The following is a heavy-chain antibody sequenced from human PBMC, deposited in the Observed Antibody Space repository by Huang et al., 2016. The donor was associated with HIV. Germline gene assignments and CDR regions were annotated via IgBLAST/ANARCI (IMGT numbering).Heavy chain of an antibody. CDR3: AMSLRYQYDSRSYWGRYFDY. J-gene: IGHJ4*02. CDR2: IIPRFRAP. Sequence: QVQLEQSGPAVRKPGSSVKVSCQASGGSFSDQIISWVRQAPGHRFEGRGGIIPRFRAPAYAQEVKGRVTMTADESTATIYMELNSLTSEDTAVYYCAMSLRYQYDSRSYWGRYFDYWGQGTLVTVSS. V-gene: IGHV1-69*01. CDR1: GGSFSDQI. D-gene: IGHD3-16*01.